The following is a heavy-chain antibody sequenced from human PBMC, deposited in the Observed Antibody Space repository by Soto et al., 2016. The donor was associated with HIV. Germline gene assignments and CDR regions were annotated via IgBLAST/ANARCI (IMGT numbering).Heavy chain of an antibody. CDR3: ARGGEYYDILTGY. J-gene: IGHJ4*02. CDR2: INSDGSRT. Sequence: EVQLVKSGGGLVQPGGSLRLSCVASGFTFSKYWMHWVRQAPGKGLVWVSRINSDGSRTSYADSVKGRFTISRDNAKNTLYLQMNSLRAEDTAVYYCARGGEYYDILTGYWGQGTLVTVSS. CDR1: GFTFSKYW. D-gene: IGHD3-9*01. V-gene: IGHV3-74*01.